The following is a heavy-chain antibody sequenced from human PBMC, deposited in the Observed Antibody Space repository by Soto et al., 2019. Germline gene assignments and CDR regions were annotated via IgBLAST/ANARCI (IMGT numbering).Heavy chain of an antibody. V-gene: IGHV5-10-1*01. D-gene: IGHD3-10*01. J-gene: IGHJ6*04. CDR3: ARLVHASGSSGGMDV. CDR1: GYSFTSYW. CDR2: IDPSDSYT. Sequence: GESLKISCKGSGYSFTSYWISWVRQMPGKGLEWMGRIDPSDSYTNYSPSFQGHVTISADKSISTAYLQWSSLKASDTAMYYCARLVHASGSSGGMDVCDKGTTVTVSS.